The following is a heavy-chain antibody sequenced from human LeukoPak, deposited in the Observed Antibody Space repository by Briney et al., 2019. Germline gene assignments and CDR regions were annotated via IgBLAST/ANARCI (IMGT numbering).Heavy chain of an antibody. Sequence: GGSLRLSCAASGITFSTSWMHWVRQVPGKGLMWVSHINPDGSNTAYADSVEGRFTVSRDNANNTLSLQMNSLRAEDTAVYYCTRGYISGGQGILVTVSS. D-gene: IGHD3-16*02. J-gene: IGHJ4*02. CDR1: GITFSTSW. CDR3: TRGYIS. CDR2: INPDGSNT. V-gene: IGHV3-74*01.